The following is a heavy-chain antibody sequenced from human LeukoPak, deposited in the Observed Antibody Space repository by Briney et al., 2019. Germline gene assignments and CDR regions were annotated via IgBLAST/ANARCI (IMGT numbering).Heavy chain of an antibody. D-gene: IGHD1-26*01. CDR1: GFTFSSYS. J-gene: IGHJ3*02. V-gene: IGHV3-21*01. Sequence: GGSLRLSCAASGFTFSSYSMNWVRQAPGKGLEWVSSISSSSSYIYQADSVRGRFTISRDNSKNTLYLQMNSLRAEDTAVYYCAKETIVGATLYAFDIWGQGTMVTVSS. CDR3: AKETIVGATLYAFDI. CDR2: ISSSSSYI.